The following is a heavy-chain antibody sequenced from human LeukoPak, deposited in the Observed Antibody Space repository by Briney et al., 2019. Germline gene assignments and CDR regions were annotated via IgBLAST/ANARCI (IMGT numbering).Heavy chain of an antibody. CDR3: ARDLGYSGYDLRPADNWFDP. Sequence: PGGSLRLSCAASGFAFSSYSMNWVRQAPGKGLEWVSFISESSRTIYYADSVKGRFTISRDNAKNSLYLQMNSLRAEDTAVYYCARDLGYSGYDLRPADNWFDPWGQGTLVTVSS. CDR1: GFAFSSYS. V-gene: IGHV3-48*04. CDR2: ISESSRTI. J-gene: IGHJ5*02. D-gene: IGHD5-12*01.